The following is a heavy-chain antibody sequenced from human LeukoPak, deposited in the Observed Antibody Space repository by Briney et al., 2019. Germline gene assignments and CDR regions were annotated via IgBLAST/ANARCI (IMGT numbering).Heavy chain of an antibody. CDR1: GYTFTSYY. V-gene: IGHV1-46*01. D-gene: IGHD2/OR15-2a*01. J-gene: IGHJ4*02. CDR3: ARASRGVLPYFDY. Sequence: SVRVSCKASGYTFTSYYMHWVRQAPGQGLEWMGIINPSGGSTSYAQKFQGRVTMTRDTSISTAYMELSRLRSDDTAVYYCARASRGVLPYFDYWGQETLVTVSS. CDR2: INPSGGST.